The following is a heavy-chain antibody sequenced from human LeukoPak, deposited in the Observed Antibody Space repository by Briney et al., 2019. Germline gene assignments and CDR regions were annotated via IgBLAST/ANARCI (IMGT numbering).Heavy chain of an antibody. V-gene: IGHV3-30*18. D-gene: IGHD3-22*01. CDR3: AKDIVDYYDSSGYYYLFVRNDAFDI. Sequence: PGRSLRLSCAASGFTFSSYGMHWVRQAPGKGLEWVAVISYDGSNKYYADSVKGRFTISRDNSKNTLYLQMNSLRAEDTAVYYCAKDIVDYYDSSGYYYLFVRNDAFDIWGQETMVTVSS. CDR2: ISYDGSNK. J-gene: IGHJ3*02. CDR1: GFTFSSYG.